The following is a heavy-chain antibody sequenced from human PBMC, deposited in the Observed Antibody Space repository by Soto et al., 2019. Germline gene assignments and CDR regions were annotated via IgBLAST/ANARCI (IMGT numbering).Heavy chain of an antibody. CDR2: VYYTGTT. J-gene: IGHJ4*02. V-gene: IGHV4-59*01. D-gene: IGHD6-13*01. CDR3: ARDLAAVTRAFDD. CDR1: GGSISSYF. Sequence: QVQLQESGPGLLKPSETLSLTCTVSGGSISSYFYIWVRQPQGKGLEWIGSVYYTGTTDYNPSLKSPVNITVDTSKTHFSLNLRSVTDADKAVYYCARDLAAVTRAFDDWGRGTLVTVAS.